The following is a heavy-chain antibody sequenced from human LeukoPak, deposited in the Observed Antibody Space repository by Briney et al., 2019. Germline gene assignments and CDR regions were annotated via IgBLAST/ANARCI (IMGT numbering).Heavy chain of an antibody. CDR1: GFTFSQYW. J-gene: IGHJ4*02. V-gene: IGHV3-74*01. CDR3: ATKQWLAPPPDS. D-gene: IGHD6-19*01. Sequence: GGSLRLPCAASGFTFSQYWMLWLRQAPGKGLESVSLINTDGTVTTYADSVKGRFTVSRDNADNTMFLQMNSVRDEDTAVYYCATKQWLAPPPDSWGQGTPVTVSS. CDR2: INTDGTVT.